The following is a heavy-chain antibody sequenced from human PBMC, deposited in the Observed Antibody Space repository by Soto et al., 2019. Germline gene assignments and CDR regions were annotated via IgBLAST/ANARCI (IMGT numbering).Heavy chain of an antibody. CDR1: GRSISSYY. CDR2: IYYSGST. J-gene: IGHJ5*02. D-gene: IGHD3-10*01. Sequence: SETLSLTCTVSGRSISSYYWSWIRQHPGKGLEWIGYIYYSGSTNYNPSLKSRVTIPVDTPKNQFSLKLSSVAAADTAVYYCARIITMVRGVIITGNNWFDPWGQGTLVTVSS. V-gene: IGHV4-59*01. CDR3: ARIITMVRGVIITGNNWFDP.